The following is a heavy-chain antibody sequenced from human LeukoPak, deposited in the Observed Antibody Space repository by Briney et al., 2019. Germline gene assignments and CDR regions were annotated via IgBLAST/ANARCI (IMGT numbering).Heavy chain of an antibody. CDR3: AREDYGGTFDY. Sequence: SQTLSLTRAVSGGSISSGGYSWSWIRQPPGKGLEWIGYIYHSGSTYYNPSLKSRVTISVDRSKNQFSLKLSSVTAADTAVYYCAREDYGGTFDYWGQGTLVTVSS. V-gene: IGHV4-30-2*01. CDR2: IYHSGST. D-gene: IGHD4-23*01. J-gene: IGHJ4*02. CDR1: GGSISSGGYS.